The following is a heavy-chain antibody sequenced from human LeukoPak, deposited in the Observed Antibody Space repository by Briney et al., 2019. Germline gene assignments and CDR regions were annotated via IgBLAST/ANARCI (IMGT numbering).Heavy chain of an antibody. CDR3: ARVGSGNPPY. Sequence: GASVEVSCKASGGTFSSYAISWVRQAPGQGLEWMGGIIPILGIANYAQKFQGRVTITADKSTSTAYMELSSLRSEDTAVYYCARVGSGNPPYWGQGTLVTVSS. CDR2: IIPILGIA. V-gene: IGHV1-69*10. D-gene: IGHD4-23*01. J-gene: IGHJ4*02. CDR1: GGTFSSYA.